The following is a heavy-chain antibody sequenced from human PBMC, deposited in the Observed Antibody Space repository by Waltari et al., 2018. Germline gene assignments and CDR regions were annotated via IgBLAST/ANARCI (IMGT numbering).Heavy chain of an antibody. J-gene: IGHJ6*03. D-gene: IGHD3-16*01. CDR3: ARGVGGTMDV. CDR2: ISGNNGKL. CDR1: GYTFTNYD. Sequence: QVQLVQSGAEVEKPGASVRVSCKASGYTFTNYDIVWVRQAPGQGLEGMGRISGNNGKLNYRQNLQGRVTMTTETSTSTAYLELRSLTSDDTAVYYCARGVGGTMDVWGKGTTVTVSS. V-gene: IGHV1-18*01.